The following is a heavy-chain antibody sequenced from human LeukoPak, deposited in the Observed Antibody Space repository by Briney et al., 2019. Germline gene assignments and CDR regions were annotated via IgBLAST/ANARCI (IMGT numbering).Heavy chain of an antibody. CDR2: INAGNGNT. V-gene: IGHV1-3*01. Sequence: ASVKVSCKASGYTFTSYAMHWVRQAPGQRPEWMGWINAGNGNTKYSQKFQGRVTITRDTSASTAYMELSSLRSEDTAVYYCARALPPDDILTGTLDYWGQGTLVTVSS. J-gene: IGHJ4*02. CDR3: ARALPPDDILTGTLDY. CDR1: GYTFTSYA. D-gene: IGHD3-9*01.